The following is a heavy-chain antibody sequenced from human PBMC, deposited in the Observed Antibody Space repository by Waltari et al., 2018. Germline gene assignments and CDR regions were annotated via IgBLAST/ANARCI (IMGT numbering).Heavy chain of an antibody. V-gene: IGHV3-74*01. Sequence: EVQLVESGGGLVQPGGSRRLSCAASGFTFSNYWMHWVRQVPGKGLVWVSRISGDGIITHYADSVKGRFTISRDNAENTLYLQMNSLTVEDTAVYYCARNYRDYWGQGTLVTVSS. CDR2: ISGDGIIT. CDR3: ARNYRDY. D-gene: IGHD3-16*02. CDR1: GFTFSNYW. J-gene: IGHJ4*02.